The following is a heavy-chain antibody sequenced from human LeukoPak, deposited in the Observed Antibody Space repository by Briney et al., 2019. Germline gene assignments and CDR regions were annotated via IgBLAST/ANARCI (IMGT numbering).Heavy chain of an antibody. CDR1: GVSITSNY. CDR3: ARSSGRSYGDFDY. D-gene: IGHD5-18*01. V-gene: IGHV4-59*07. CDR2: THHSGAT. Sequence: SDTLSLTCSVSGVSITSNYWSWIRQPPGKGLEWLGYTHHSGATRYNPSLKSRGTMSLDTSNNQFSLKLNSVTAADTAVYYCARSSGRSYGDFDYWGQGKLVTVSS. J-gene: IGHJ4*02.